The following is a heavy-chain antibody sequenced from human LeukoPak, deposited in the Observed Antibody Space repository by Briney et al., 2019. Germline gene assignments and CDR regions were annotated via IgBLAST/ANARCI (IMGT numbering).Heavy chain of an antibody. CDR2: ISGSGGST. D-gene: IGHD6-13*01. Sequence: GGSLRLSCAASGFTFSSYAMSWVRQAPGEGLEWVSAISGSGGSTYYADSVKGRFTISRDNSKNTLYLQMNSLRAEDTAIYYCAHISSSWPDYWGQGTLVTVSS. J-gene: IGHJ4*02. CDR3: AHISSSWPDY. V-gene: IGHV3-23*01. CDR1: GFTFSSYA.